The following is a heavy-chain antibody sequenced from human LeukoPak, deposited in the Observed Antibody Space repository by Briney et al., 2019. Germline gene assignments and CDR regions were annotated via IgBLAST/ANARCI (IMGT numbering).Heavy chain of an antibody. CDR3: AREHNFWSNYYRDTYYFDY. D-gene: IGHD3-3*01. V-gene: IGHV4-38-2*02. Sequence: PSETLSLTCTVSGYYISSGYFWAWTQQPPGKGLEWFGSNYRNGSTYYNPSLKSRVTISVDTSKYHFSLKLSSVAVTDTAVYYCAREHNFWSNYYRDTYYFDYWGQGTLVTVSS. J-gene: IGHJ4*02. CDR2: NYRNGST. CDR1: GYYISSGYF.